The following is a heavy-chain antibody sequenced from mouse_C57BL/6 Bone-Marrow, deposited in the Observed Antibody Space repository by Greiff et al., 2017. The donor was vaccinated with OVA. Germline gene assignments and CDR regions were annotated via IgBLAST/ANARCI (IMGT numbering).Heavy chain of an antibody. J-gene: IGHJ4*01. D-gene: IGHD2-5*01. Sequence: EVQVVESGGDLVKPGGSLKLSCAASGFTFSSYGMSWVRQTPDKRLEWVATISSGGSYTYYPDSVKGRFTISRDNAKNTLYLQMSSLKSEDTAMYYCARRPTIVTTFTSYYAMDYWGQGTSVTVSS. CDR1: GFTFSSYG. CDR2: ISSGGSYT. CDR3: ARRPTIVTTFTSYYAMDY. V-gene: IGHV5-6*01.